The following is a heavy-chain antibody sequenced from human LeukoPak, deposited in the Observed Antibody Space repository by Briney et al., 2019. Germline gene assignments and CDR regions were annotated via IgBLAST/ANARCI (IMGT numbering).Heavy chain of an antibody. CDR2: IRGSGGSNT. CDR3: AKGVLRSSPDH. J-gene: IGHJ4*02. D-gene: IGHD5-12*01. Sequence: PGGSLRLSCAASGFTFSTYSMSWVRQAPGKGLEWVSTIRGSGGSNTYYADSVQGRFTISRDNSKNTLYLQMNTLRADATAEYCCAKGVLRSSPDHWGQGTLVTVSS. CDR1: GFTFSTYS. V-gene: IGHV3-23*01.